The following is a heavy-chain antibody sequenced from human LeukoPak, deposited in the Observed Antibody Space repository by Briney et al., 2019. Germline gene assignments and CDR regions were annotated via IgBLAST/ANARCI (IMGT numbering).Heavy chain of an antibody. CDR3: ARGLGGSGRASDY. V-gene: IGHV4-34*01. CDR2: INHSGST. CDR1: GGSFSGYY. D-gene: IGHD3-10*01. Sequence: SETLSLTCAVYGGSFSGYYWSWIRQPPGKGLEWIGEINHSGSTNYNPSLKSRLTISVDTPKNQFSLKLSSVTAADTAVYYCARGLGGSGRASDYWGQGTLVTVSS. J-gene: IGHJ4*02.